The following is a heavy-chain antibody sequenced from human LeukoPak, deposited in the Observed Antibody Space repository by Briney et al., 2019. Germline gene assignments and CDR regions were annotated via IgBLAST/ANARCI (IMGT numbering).Heavy chain of an antibody. D-gene: IGHD2-2*02. CDR2: MNPNSGNT. CDR1: GYTFTSYD. V-gene: IGHV1-8*03. J-gene: IGHJ6*03. CDR3: ARGPPDTRGCSSTSCYTPLGYYYYYMDV. Sequence: ASVKVSCKASGYTFTSYDINWVRQATGQGLEWMGWMNPNSGNTGYAQKFQGRVTITRNTSLSTAYMELSSLRSEDTAVYYCARGPPDTRGCSSTSCYTPLGYYYYYMDVWGKGTTVTVSS.